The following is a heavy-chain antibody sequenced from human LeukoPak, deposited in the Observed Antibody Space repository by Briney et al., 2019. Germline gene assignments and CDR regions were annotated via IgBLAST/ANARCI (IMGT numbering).Heavy chain of an antibody. CDR3: ARVSSIAVAGREAFDI. V-gene: IGHV1-2*02. CDR1: GYTFSVYY. J-gene: IGHJ3*02. Sequence: ASVKVSCKASGYTFSVYYIHWLRQAPGQGLEWMGWVIPNSGGTNYAQKFQGRVTMTRDTSISTAYMELSRLRSDDTAVYYCARVSSIAVAGREAFDIWGQGTMVTVSS. CDR2: VIPNSGGT. D-gene: IGHD6-19*01.